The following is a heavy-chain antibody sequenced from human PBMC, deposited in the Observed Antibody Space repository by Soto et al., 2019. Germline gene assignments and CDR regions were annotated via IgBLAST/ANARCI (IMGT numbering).Heavy chain of an antibody. CDR3: AKALGELSPESYDY. CDR1: GFTFSSYA. Sequence: QVQLVESGGGVVQPGRSLRLSCAASGFTFSSYAMHWVRQAPGKGLEWVAVISYDGSDKYYADSVKGRFTISRDNSKNTLHLHMNSLRADDTAVYYCAKALGELSPESYDYWGQGTLITFSS. V-gene: IGHV3-30*18. CDR2: ISYDGSDK. J-gene: IGHJ4*02. D-gene: IGHD3-16*02.